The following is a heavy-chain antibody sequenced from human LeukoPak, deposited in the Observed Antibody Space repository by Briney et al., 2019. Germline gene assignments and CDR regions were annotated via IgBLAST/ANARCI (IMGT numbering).Heavy chain of an antibody. CDR2: TNHSGST. V-gene: IGHV4-34*01. Sequence: PSETLSLTCAVYGGSFSGYSWSWIRQPPGKGLEWIGETNHSGSTNYNPSLKSRVTISVDTSKNQFSLKLSSVTAADTAVYYCARHYITTGTTDYYYYYMDVWGKGTTVTISS. CDR1: GGSFSGYS. CDR3: ARHYITTGTTDYYYYYMDV. D-gene: IGHD1-1*01. J-gene: IGHJ6*03.